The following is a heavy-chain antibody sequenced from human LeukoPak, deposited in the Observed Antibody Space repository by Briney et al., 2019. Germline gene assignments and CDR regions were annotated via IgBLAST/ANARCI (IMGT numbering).Heavy chain of an antibody. J-gene: IGHJ4*02. D-gene: IGHD3-3*02. CDR2: IYSSRGK. CDR1: GFTVSSNY. Sequence: SGGSLRLSCAASGFTVSSNYMSWVRQAPGKGLEGVSIIYSSRGKNYADSVKGRFTISRDNSKKTLYLQINSLRAEDTAGYYCSKANGAIFGVAGYFDYWGQGTLVTVSS. CDR3: SKANGAIFGVAGYFDY. V-gene: IGHV3-53*05.